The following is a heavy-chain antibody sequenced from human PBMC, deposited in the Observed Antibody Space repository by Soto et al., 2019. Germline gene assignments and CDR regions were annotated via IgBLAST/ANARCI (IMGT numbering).Heavy chain of an antibody. Sequence: GGSLRLSCAASGFTFSSYGMHWVRQAPGKGLEWVAVISYDGSNKYYADSVKGRFTISRDNSKNTLYLQMNSLRAEDTAVYYCATWGGGPRGYWGQGTLVTVSS. CDR2: ISYDGSNK. D-gene: IGHD2-15*01. J-gene: IGHJ4*02. CDR1: GFTFSSYG. CDR3: ATWGGGPRGY. V-gene: IGHV3-30*03.